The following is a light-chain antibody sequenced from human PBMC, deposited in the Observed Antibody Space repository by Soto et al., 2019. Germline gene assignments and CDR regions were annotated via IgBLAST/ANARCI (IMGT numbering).Light chain of an antibody. Sequence: QSVLTQPPSASGTPGQRVTISCSGSSSNIGSNAVQWFQQLPGTAPKLLIYSNSQRPSGVPDRFSASKSGTSASLAISGLQSEDEADYYGAAWDDSLTGSWVFGGGTKVTVL. CDR2: SNS. CDR1: SSNIGSNA. CDR3: AAWDDSLTGSWV. J-gene: IGLJ3*02. V-gene: IGLV1-44*01.